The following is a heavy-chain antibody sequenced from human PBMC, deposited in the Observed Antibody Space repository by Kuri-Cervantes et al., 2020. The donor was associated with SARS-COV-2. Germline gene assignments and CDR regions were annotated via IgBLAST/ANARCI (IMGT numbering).Heavy chain of an antibody. CDR2: FDPEDGET. CDR1: GYTLTELS. CDR3: ARAGAVGGSSSNFDY. Sequence: ASVKVSCKVSGYTLTELSMHWVRQAPGKGLEWMGGFDPEDGETIYAQKFQGRVTMTEDTSTDTAYMELSSLRSEDTAVYYCARAGAVGGSSSNFDYWGQGTLVTVSS. J-gene: IGHJ4*02. D-gene: IGHD6-6*01. V-gene: IGHV1-24*01.